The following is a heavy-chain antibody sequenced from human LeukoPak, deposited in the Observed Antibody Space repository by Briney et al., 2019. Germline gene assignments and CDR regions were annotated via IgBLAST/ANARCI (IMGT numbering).Heavy chain of an antibody. D-gene: IGHD3-22*01. CDR3: ARSFYDSRGYPNFDY. Sequence: PGGSLRLSCAASGYSFSTYSMNWVRQAPGKGLEWVAFISTGSSYIYYADSVKGRFTISRDNAKKYLYMQMNSLRAEDTAVYFCARSFYDSRGYPNFDYWGQGTLVTVSS. CDR2: ISTGSSYI. J-gene: IGHJ4*02. V-gene: IGHV3-21*01. CDR1: GYSFSTYS.